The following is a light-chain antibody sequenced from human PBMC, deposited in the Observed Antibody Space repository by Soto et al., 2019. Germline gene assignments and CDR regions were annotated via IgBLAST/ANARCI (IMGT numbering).Light chain of an antibody. Sequence: EIVLTQYPATLSLSPGERSTLSCMAIQSVGNYLAWYQHKPGQAPRLLIYGASTRATGIPDRFSGSGSGTDFTLTISRLEPEDFAVYYCQQYNNWPPGGTFGPGTRLEIK. J-gene: IGKJ5*01. CDR3: QQYNNWPPGGT. CDR1: QSVGNY. V-gene: IGKV3-11*01. CDR2: GAS.